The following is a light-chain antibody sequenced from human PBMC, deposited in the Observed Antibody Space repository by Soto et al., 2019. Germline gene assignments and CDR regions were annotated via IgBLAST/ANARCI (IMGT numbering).Light chain of an antibody. CDR3: QQYANSPFT. Sequence: EIVLTQSPGTLPLSPGERATLSCRASQSVSSNYLVWYQQKPGQAPRPLIYGASSRATGSPDRFSGSGSGTDFTATISRLEPEDFAVYYGQQYANSPFTFGQGTKLEIK. J-gene: IGKJ2*01. CDR1: QSVSSNY. CDR2: GAS. V-gene: IGKV3-20*01.